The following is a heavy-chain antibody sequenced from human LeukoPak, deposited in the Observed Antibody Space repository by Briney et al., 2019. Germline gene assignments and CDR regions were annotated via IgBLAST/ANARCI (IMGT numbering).Heavy chain of an antibody. V-gene: IGHV3-72*01. Sequence: QPGGSLRLSCAASGFIFSDHYMDWARQSPGKGLEWVGRTKNKANSYTTEYAASVKGRFIISRDASKNSLYLQMNSLKTEDTAVYYCARGSDYYSSGTSYGMDVWGQGTTFTVSS. D-gene: IGHD3-10*01. CDR2: TKNKANSYTT. J-gene: IGHJ6*02. CDR3: ARGSDYYSSGTSYGMDV. CDR1: GFIFSDHY.